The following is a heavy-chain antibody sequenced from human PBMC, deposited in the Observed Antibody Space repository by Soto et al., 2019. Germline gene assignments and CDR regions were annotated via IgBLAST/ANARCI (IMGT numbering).Heavy chain of an antibody. CDR3: ASSSDSSGYYPPYYGMDV. V-gene: IGHV1-69*13. D-gene: IGHD3-22*01. CDR1: GGTFSSYA. J-gene: IGHJ6*02. CDR2: IIPIFGTA. Sequence: SVKVSCKASGGTFSSYAISWVRQAPGQGLEWMGGIIPIFGTANYAQKFQGRVTITADESTSTAYMELSSLRSEDTAVYYCASSSDSSGYYPPYYGMDVWGQGTKVTV.